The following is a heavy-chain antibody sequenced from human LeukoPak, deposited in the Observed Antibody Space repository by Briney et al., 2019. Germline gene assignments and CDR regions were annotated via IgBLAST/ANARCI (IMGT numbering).Heavy chain of an antibody. CDR2: IYYSGST. J-gene: IGHJ2*01. CDR3: AREGDYGDWYFDL. D-gene: IGHD4-17*01. Sequence: PSETLSLTCTVSGGSISSYYWSWIRQPPGKGLEWIGYIYYSGSTNYNPSLKSRVTISVDTSKNQFSLKLSSVTAADTAVYYCAREGDYGDWYFDLWGRGTLVTVSS. V-gene: IGHV4-59*12. CDR1: GGSISSYY.